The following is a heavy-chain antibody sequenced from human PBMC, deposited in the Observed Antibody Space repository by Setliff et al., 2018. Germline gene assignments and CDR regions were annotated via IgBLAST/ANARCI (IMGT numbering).Heavy chain of an antibody. D-gene: IGHD5-18*01. CDR1: GYTFTGYY. CDR2: IDPSADYT. Sequence: ASVKVSCKASGYTFTGYYLHWVRQAPGQGLEWMGIIDPSADYTNYAQKFQGRVTMTKDTSTTTVYMELSSLRSEDTAVYYCARAPLESGYYYGQGHYFDNWGQGTQVTVSS. CDR3: ARAPLESGYYYGQGHYFDN. J-gene: IGHJ4*02. V-gene: IGHV1-46*01.